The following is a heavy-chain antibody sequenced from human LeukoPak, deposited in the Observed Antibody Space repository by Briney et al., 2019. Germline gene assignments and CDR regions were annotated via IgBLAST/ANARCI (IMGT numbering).Heavy chain of an antibody. D-gene: IGHD6-13*01. J-gene: IGHJ5*02. V-gene: IGHV4-59*01. CDR3: ARDYSSRGDWFDP. CDR2: IYYSGST. CDR1: GGSISSYY. Sequence: SETLSLTCTASGGSISSYYWSWIRQPPGKGLEWIGYIYYSGSTNYNPSLKSRVTISVDTSKNQFSLKLSSVTAADTAVYYCARDYSSRGDWFDPWGQGTLVTVSS.